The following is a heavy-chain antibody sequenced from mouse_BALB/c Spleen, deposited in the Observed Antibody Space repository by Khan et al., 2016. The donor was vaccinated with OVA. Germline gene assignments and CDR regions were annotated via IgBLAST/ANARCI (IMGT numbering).Heavy chain of an antibody. CDR2: IGSGGST. J-gene: IGHJ2*02. Sequence: EVELVESGGGLVKPGGSLKLSCAASGFTFSRYPMSWVRQTPEKRLEWVASIGSGGSTYHPDSVKGRFTISRDNARNILFLHMSSLRSEDTAMYFCARVNGSSGVDYWGQGTSLTVSS. D-gene: IGHD1-1*01. V-gene: IGHV5-6-5*01. CDR1: GFTFSRYP. CDR3: ARVNGSSGVDY.